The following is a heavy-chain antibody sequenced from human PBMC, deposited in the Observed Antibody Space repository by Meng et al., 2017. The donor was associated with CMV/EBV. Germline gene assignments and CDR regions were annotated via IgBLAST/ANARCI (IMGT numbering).Heavy chain of an antibody. CDR3: AHSKVGYDILTGYYYYGMDV. CDR2: IYWNDDK. Sequence: SGPTLVKPTQTLTLTCTFSGFSLSTSGVGVGWIRQPPGKAREWLALIYWNDDKRYSPSLKSRLTITKDTSKNQVVPTMTNMDPVDTATYYCAHSKVGYDILTGYYYYGMDVWGQGTTVTVSS. D-gene: IGHD3-9*01. J-gene: IGHJ6*02. CDR1: GFSLSTSGVG. V-gene: IGHV2-5*01.